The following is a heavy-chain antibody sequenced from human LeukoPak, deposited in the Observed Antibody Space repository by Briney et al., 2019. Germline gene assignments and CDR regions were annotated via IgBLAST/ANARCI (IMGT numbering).Heavy chain of an antibody. CDR3: ARETGGVYDY. D-gene: IGHD3-3*01. CDR1: GDSIFSGGYT. CDR2: IFENGPP. Sequence: ASETLSLTCAVSGDSIFSGGYTWSWIRQSPGTGLEWIGSIFENGPPHYNPSLSSRVTISQDKSKNHFSLKLTSVTAADTAVYFCARETGGVYDYWGQGVLVAVSS. J-gene: IGHJ4*02. V-gene: IGHV4-30-2*06.